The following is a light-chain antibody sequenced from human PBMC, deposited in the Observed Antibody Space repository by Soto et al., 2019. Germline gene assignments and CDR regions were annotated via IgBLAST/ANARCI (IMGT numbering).Light chain of an antibody. V-gene: IGLV2-18*02. CDR3: SSYTSSSIYV. CDR2: DVS. J-gene: IGLJ1*01. CDR1: SSDVGSYNR. Sequence: QSVLTQPPSVSGSPGQSVTISCTGTSSDVGSYNRVSWYQQPPGAAPQLLIHDVSYRPSGVPDRFSGSKSGNTASLTISGLQAEDEADYYCSSYTSSSIYVFGTGTKLTVL.